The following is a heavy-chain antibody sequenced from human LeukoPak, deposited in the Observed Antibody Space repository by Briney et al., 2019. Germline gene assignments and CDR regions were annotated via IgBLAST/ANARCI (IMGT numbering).Heavy chain of an antibody. CDR3: ARPSPDGDCVDY. CDR1: GGSISSSSYY. V-gene: IGHV4-39*01. CDR2: IYYSGST. D-gene: IGHD2-21*02. Sequence: SETLSLTCTVSGGSISSSSYYWGWIRQPPGKGLEWIGSIYYSGSTYYNPSLKSRVTISVDTSKNQFSLKLSSVTAADTAVYYCARPSPDGDCVDYWGQGTLVTVSS. J-gene: IGHJ4*02.